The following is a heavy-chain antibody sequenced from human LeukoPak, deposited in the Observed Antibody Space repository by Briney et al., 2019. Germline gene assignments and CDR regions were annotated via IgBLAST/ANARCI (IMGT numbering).Heavy chain of an antibody. V-gene: IGHV4-38-2*02. CDR3: ARVRRGENWFDP. CDR1: GYSISSGYY. J-gene: IGHJ5*02. CDR2: IYYSGST. Sequence: SETLSLTCTVSGYSISSGYYWGWIRQPPGKGLEWIGSIYYSGSTYYNPSLKSRVTISVDTSKNQFSLKLSSVAAADTAVYYCARVRRGENWFDPWGQGTLVTVSS.